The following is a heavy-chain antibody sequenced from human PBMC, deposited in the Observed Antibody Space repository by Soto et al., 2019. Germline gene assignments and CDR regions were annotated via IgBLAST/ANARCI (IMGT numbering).Heavy chain of an antibody. CDR2: ISYSGST. V-gene: IGHV4-59*01. D-gene: IGHD3-9*01. CDR3: SRARNFLTGYYKGGFYYFDY. J-gene: IGHJ4*02. CDR1: GGSNSDYY. Sequence: ASETLSLTCTVSGGSNSDYYWSWIRQPPGKGLEWIGYISYSGSTNYNPSLKSRVTISVHTSRNQFSLSLNSVTAADTAVFYFSRARNFLTGYYKGGFYYFDYWGQGTLVTVSS.